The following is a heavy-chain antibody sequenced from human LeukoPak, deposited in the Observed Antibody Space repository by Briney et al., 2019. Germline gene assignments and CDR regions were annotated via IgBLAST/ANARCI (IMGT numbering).Heavy chain of an antibody. CDR3: AAENPYSSGWYPGY. J-gene: IGHJ4*02. CDR2: ITGSGGST. CDR1: GFTFTSYG. V-gene: IGHV3-23*01. D-gene: IGHD6-19*01. Sequence: GGSLRVSCAASGFTFTSYGMSWVRQAPGKGLEWVSTITGSGGSTYYADSVKGRFTISRDNSKNTLYLQMNSLRAEDTAVYYCAAENPYSSGWYPGYWGQGTLVTVSS.